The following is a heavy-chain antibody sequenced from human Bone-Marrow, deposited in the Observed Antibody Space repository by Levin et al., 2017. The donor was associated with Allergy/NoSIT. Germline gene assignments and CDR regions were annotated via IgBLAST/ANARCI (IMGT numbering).Heavy chain of an antibody. J-gene: IGHJ4*02. Sequence: GGSLRLSCAASGFTFSSYAMHWVRQAPGKGLEWVAVISYDGSNKYYADSVKGRFTISRDNSKNTLYLQMNSLRAEDTAVYYCARGKRITIFGVVIRDPYYFDYWGQGTLVTVSS. V-gene: IGHV3-30*04. CDR3: ARGKRITIFGVVIRDPYYFDY. D-gene: IGHD3-3*01. CDR2: ISYDGSNK. CDR1: GFTFSSYA.